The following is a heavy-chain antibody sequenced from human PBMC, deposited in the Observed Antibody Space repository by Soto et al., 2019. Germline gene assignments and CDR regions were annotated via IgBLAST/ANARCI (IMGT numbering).Heavy chain of an antibody. CDR3: ATGGGWLQNSNLRGLYFDY. D-gene: IGHD6-19*01. CDR2: ISYTGSA. J-gene: IGHJ4*02. CDR1: GGSIRGSY. V-gene: IGHV4-59*01. Sequence: SETLSLTCSVSGGSIRGSYCSWIRQPPEKGLEWIASISYTGSATHNPSLKSRVSVSVDTTENQCSLKLTSVTAADTATYYCATGGGWLQNSNLRGLYFDYWGQGALGTVSS.